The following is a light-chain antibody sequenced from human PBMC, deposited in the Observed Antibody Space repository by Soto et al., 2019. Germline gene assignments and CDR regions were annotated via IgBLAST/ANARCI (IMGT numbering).Light chain of an antibody. J-gene: IGLJ3*02. Sequence: QSALTQPASVSGSPGQSITISCTGTSSDVGDYTYVSWHQHHPGKAPKLMIYDVTNRPLGVSNRFSGSKSGNTASLTISGLQAEDEAHYYCSAYTRTNTRVFGGGTKLTVL. CDR2: DVT. CDR3: SAYTRTNTRV. V-gene: IGLV2-14*03. CDR1: SSDVGDYTY.